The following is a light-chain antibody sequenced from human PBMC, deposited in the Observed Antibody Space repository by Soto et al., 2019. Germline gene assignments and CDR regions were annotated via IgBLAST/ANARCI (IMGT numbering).Light chain of an antibody. CDR2: GTS. CDR3: QHYGSSPRT. Sequence: EIVLTQSPGTLSLSPGERATLSCRASQSVSSSYLAWYQQKPGRAPRLLIFGTSTRATGIPDRFSGSGSGTDFTLTISRLEPEDLAVYYCQHYGSSPRTFGQGTKVDIK. J-gene: IGKJ1*01. CDR1: QSVSSSY. V-gene: IGKV3-20*01.